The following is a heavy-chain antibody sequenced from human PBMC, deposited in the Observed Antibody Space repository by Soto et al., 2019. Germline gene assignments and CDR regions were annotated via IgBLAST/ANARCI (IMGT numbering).Heavy chain of an antibody. CDR1: GGSISSSSYY. V-gene: IGHV4-39*01. CDR3: ARARWDQADILDY. CDR2: INYSGYT. D-gene: IGHD2-2*01. J-gene: IGHJ4*02. Sequence: SETLSLTCTVSGGSISSSSYYWGWIRQPPGKELEWIASINYSGYTYYNPSLKSQVTISVDTPKNQFALKLSSVTAAETALYSCARARWDQADILDYWGQGTLVTVS.